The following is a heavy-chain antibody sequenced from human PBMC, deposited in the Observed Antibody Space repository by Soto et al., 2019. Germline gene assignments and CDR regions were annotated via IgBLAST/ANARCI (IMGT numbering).Heavy chain of an antibody. V-gene: IGHV4-31*03. CDR1: GGSISSGGYY. CDR2: IYYSGGT. CDR3: ASDGGGGQYDSSGYYFDY. D-gene: IGHD3-22*01. Sequence: SETLSLTCTVSGGSISSGGYYWSWIRPHPGKDLEWIGYIYYSGGTYYNPSLKSRVTISVDTSKNQFSLKLSSVTDADTAVYYCASDGGGGQYDSSGYYFDYWGQGTLVTVSS. J-gene: IGHJ4*02.